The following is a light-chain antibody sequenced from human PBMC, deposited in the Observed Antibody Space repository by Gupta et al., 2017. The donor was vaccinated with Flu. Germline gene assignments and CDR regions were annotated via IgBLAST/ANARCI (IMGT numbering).Light chain of an antibody. V-gene: IGLV1-44*01. J-gene: IGLJ3*02. CDR3: AAWDDSLNGHWV. CDR1: SSNIGSND. Sequence: QSVLTQPPSASGTPGQRVTISCSGSSSNIGSNDVNWYQQLPGTAPKLLTFSDDQRPSGVPDRFSGSKSGTSASLAISGLQSEDEADYYCAAWDDSLNGHWVFGGGTKLTVL. CDR2: SDD.